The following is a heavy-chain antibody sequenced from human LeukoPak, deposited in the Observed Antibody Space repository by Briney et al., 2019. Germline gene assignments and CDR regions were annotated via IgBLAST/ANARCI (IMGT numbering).Heavy chain of an antibody. CDR3: AKIRVVFNWNYAYYFDY. V-gene: IGHV3-30*18. CDR2: ISYDGSDK. Sequence: GGSLRLSCAASGFTFSDYGMHWVRQGPGKGLEWVAVISYDGSDKYYADSVKGRFTISRDNSANTLYLQMNSLRAEDTAVYYCAKIRVVFNWNYAYYFDYWGQGTLVTVSS. CDR1: GFTFSDYG. D-gene: IGHD1-7*01. J-gene: IGHJ4*02.